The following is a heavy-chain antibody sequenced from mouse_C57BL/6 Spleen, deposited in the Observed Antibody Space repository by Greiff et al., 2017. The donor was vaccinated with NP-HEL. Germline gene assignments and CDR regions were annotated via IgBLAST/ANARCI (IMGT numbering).Heavy chain of an antibody. CDR2: INPSSGYT. V-gene: IGHV1-7*01. CDR3: ARVFTTVVALRAMDY. Sequence: VKLMESGAELAKPGASVKLSCKASGYTFTSYWMHWVKQRPGQGLEWIGYINPSSGYTQYNQKFNDKATLTADKSSSTAYMQLSSLTYEDSAVYYCARVFTTVVALRAMDYWGQGTSVTVSS. J-gene: IGHJ4*01. D-gene: IGHD1-1*01. CDR1: GYTFTSYW.